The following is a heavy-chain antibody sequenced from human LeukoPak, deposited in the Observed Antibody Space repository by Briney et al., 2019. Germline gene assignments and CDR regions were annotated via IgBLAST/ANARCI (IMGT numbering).Heavy chain of an antibody. Sequence: PSQTLSLTCTVSGGSISSGIYYWSWIRQPAGKGLEWIGRIYTSGSTNYNPSLKSRVTISVDTSKNQFSLKLSSVTAADTAVYYCARDRGSSGWFDYWGQGTLVTVSS. J-gene: IGHJ4*02. CDR2: IYTSGST. D-gene: IGHD3-10*01. V-gene: IGHV4-61*02. CDR1: GGSISSGIYY. CDR3: ARDRGSSGWFDY.